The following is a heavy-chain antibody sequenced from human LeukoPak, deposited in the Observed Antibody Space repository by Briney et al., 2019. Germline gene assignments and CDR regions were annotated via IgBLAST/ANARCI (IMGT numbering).Heavy chain of an antibody. D-gene: IGHD3-22*01. CDR1: GGSFSGYY. CDR3: ARGPIAVV. V-gene: IGHV4-34*01. J-gene: IGHJ4*02. Sequence: PSETLSLTCAVYGGSFSGYYWSWIRQPPGKGLEWIGEINHSGSTNYNPSLKSRVTISVDTSKNQFSLKLSSVTAADTAVYYCARGPIAVVWCQGTLVTVAS. CDR2: INHSGST.